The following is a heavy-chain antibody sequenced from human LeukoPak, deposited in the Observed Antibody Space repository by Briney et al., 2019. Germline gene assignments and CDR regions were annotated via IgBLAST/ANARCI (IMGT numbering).Heavy chain of an antibody. D-gene: IGHD3-10*01. CDR3: AREFTMVRGVILNWFDP. V-gene: IGHV4-38-2*02. Sequence: PSETLSLTCAVSGYSISSGYYWGWIRQPPGKGLEWIGSIYHSGSTYYNTSLKSRVTISVDTSKNQFSLKLSSVTAADPAVYYCAREFTMVRGVILNWFDPWGQGTLVTVSS. CDR2: IYHSGST. CDR1: GYSISSGYY. J-gene: IGHJ5*02.